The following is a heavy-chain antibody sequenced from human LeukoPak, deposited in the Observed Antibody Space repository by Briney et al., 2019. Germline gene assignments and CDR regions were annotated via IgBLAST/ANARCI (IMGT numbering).Heavy chain of an antibody. Sequence: GASVKVSCKASGYTFTGYYMHWVRQAPGQGLEWMGWINPNTDGTNYAQKYQDRVTMTRDTSISTAYMELSRLRSDDTAVYYCARVFAYFQGYYFDYWGQGTLVTVSS. CDR1: GYTFTGYY. D-gene: IGHD3-3*01. V-gene: IGHV1-2*02. J-gene: IGHJ4*02. CDR2: INPNTDGT. CDR3: ARVFAYFQGYYFDY.